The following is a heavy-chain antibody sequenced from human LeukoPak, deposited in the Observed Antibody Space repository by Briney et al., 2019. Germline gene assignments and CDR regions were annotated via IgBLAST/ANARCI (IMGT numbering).Heavy chain of an antibody. CDR1: GASISSGSYY. Sequence: SETLSLTCTVSGASISSGSYYWGWIRQPPGKGLEWIGTIYYSGSTYYNPSLKSRLTISVDTSRNQFPLRLSSVTAADTAGYYCIRENPQQGSEDYWGQGTVVTVSS. V-gene: IGHV4-39*06. CDR2: IYYSGST. CDR3: IRENPQQGSEDY. J-gene: IGHJ4*02. D-gene: IGHD3-10*01.